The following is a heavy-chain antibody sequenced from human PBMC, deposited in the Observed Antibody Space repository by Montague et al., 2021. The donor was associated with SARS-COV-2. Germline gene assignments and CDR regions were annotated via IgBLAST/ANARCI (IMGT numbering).Heavy chain of an antibody. J-gene: IGHJ3*02. CDR1: GFTLSSYD. D-gene: IGHD3-16*02. CDR3: TRDYRSIVGDGLDI. Sequence: SLRLSCAASGFTLSSYDMNWVRQAPGKGPEWTSYISTSAYTTSYAGSVKGRFTISRDNGKNSLYLQMNSLRVEDTAVYYCTRDYRSIVGDGLDIWGQGTKVTVSS. CDR2: ISTSAYTT. V-gene: IGHV3-48*03.